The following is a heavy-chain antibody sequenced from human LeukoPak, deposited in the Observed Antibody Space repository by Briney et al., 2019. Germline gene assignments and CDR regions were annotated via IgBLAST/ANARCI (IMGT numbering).Heavy chain of an antibody. CDR3: AREVLGTSIAARAFDT. V-gene: IGHV4-4*07. D-gene: IGHD6-6*01. Sequence: SETLSLTCTVSGGSITSYYWTYIRQPAGKGLEWIGRIHTSGSTNYNPSLKSRVTMSVDTSKNQFSLNLSSVTAADTAMYYCAREVLGTSIAARAFDTGGQGTLSTFS. CDR2: IHTSGST. CDR1: GGSITSYY. J-gene: IGHJ4*02.